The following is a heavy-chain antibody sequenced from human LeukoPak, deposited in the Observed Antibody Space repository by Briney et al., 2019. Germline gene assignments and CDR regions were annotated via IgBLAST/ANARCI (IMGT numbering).Heavy chain of an antibody. Sequence: PGRSLRLSCTASGFTFSSYGMHWVRQAPGKGLEWVAVISYDGSNKYYADSVKGRFTISRDNSKNTLYLQMNSLRAEDTAVYYCAKDHPRLASIGGPDYWGQGTLVTVSS. D-gene: IGHD3-3*02. CDR3: AKDHPRLASIGGPDY. CDR2: ISYDGSNK. J-gene: IGHJ4*02. CDR1: GFTFSSYG. V-gene: IGHV3-30*18.